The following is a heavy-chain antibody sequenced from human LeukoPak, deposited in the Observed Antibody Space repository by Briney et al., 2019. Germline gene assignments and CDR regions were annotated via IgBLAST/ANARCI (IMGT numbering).Heavy chain of an antibody. J-gene: IGHJ3*02. CDR3: ASSRGVIIYGAFDI. CDR1: GGSISSSSYY. D-gene: IGHD3-10*01. Sequence: PSETLSLTCTVSGGSISSSSYYWGWIRQPPGKGLEWIGSIYYSGSTYYNPSLKSRVTISVDTSKNQFSLKLSSVTAADTAVYYCASSRGVIIYGAFDIWGQGTMVTVSS. V-gene: IGHV4-39*01. CDR2: IYYSGST.